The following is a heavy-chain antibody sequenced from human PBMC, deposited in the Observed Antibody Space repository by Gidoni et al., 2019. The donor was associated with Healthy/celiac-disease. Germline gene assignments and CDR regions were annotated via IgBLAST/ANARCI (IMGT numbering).Heavy chain of an antibody. Sequence: EVQLVEPGGGLVKPGGSLRLSCAASGFTFSSYSMNWVRQDPGKGLEWVSSISSSSSYIYYADSVKGRFTISRDNAKNSLYLQMNSLRAEDTAVYYCARVIGAYCGGDCYSGDDAFDIWGQGTMVTVSS. CDR2: ISSSSSYI. D-gene: IGHD2-21*02. CDR3: ARVIGAYCGGDCYSGDDAFDI. CDR1: GFTFSSYS. J-gene: IGHJ3*02. V-gene: IGHV3-21*01.